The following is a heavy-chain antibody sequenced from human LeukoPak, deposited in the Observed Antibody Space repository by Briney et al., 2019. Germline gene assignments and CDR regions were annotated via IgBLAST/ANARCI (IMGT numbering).Heavy chain of an antibody. CDR2: ISGGGGTI. CDR3: AKAYHYYFDC. D-gene: IGHD1-14*01. J-gene: IGHJ4*02. V-gene: IGHV3-23*01. CDR1: GFTFSSSA. Sequence: GGSLRLSCAASGFTFSSSAMSWVRQAPGKGLEWVSAISGGGGTIYYADSVKGRFTISRDNSKNTLYLQMNSLRVEDTAVYYCAKAYHYYFDCWGQGTLVTVSS.